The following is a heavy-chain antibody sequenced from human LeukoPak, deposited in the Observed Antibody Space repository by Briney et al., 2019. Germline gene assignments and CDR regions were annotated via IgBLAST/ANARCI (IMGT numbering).Heavy chain of an antibody. CDR1: GGSISSNSYY. CDR3: ARTGHDYLWGSYRLDYYYYMDV. Sequence: PSQTLSLTCTVSGGSISSNSYYWGWIRQPPGKGLEWIGYIYYSGSTNYNPSLKSRVTISMDTSKNQFSLKLSSVTAADTAVYYCARTGHDYLWGSYRLDYYYYMDVWGKGTTVTVSS. V-gene: IGHV4-61*05. J-gene: IGHJ6*03. CDR2: IYYSGST. D-gene: IGHD3-16*02.